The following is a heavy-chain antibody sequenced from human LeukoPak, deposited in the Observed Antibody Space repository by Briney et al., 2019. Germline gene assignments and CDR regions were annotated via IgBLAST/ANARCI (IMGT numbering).Heavy chain of an antibody. CDR1: GYTFTGYY. Sequence: ASVKVSCKASGYTFTGYYMHWVRQAPGQGLEWMGWINPNSGGTNYAQKFQGRVTMTRDKSISTAYMELSRLRSDDTAVYYCARVNYDILTGYYNPFGYWGQGTLVTVSS. V-gene: IGHV1-2*02. CDR3: ARVNYDILTGYYNPFGY. J-gene: IGHJ4*02. D-gene: IGHD3-9*01. CDR2: INPNSGGT.